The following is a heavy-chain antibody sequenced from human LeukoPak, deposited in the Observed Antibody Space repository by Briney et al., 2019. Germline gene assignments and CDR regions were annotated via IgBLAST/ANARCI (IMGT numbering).Heavy chain of an antibody. V-gene: IGHV1-69*13. J-gene: IGHJ4*02. CDR3: ARGGQQLVRALDY. CDR1: GGTFSSYA. D-gene: IGHD6-13*01. CDR2: IIPIFGTA. Sequence: SVKVSCKASGGTFSSYAISWVRQAPGQGLEWMGGIIPIFGTANYAQKFQGRVTITADESTSTAYMELGSLRSEGTAVYCCARGGQQLVRALDYWGQGTLVTVSS.